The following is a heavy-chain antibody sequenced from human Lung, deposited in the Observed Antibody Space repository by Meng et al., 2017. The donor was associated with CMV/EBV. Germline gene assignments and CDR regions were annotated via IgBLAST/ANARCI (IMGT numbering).Heavy chain of an antibody. CDR1: GGTFSSNP. J-gene: IGHJ6*02. Sequence: SVXVSXKVYGGTFSSNPISWVRQAPGQGLEWMGGIIPVFGTPNYGQKFQGRVTITSDESTSTAYMELSSLRSNDTAIYYCARERQGFGYYYGMDVWGQGTXVTVSS. D-gene: IGHD3-3*01. CDR2: IIPVFGTP. CDR3: ARERQGFGYYYGMDV. V-gene: IGHV1-69*13.